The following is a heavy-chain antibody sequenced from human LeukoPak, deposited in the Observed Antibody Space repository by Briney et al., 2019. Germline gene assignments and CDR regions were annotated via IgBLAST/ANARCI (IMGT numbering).Heavy chain of an antibody. CDR1: GGSISSGGYY. CDR2: IYYSGST. Sequence: SETLSLTCTVSGGSISSGGYYWSWIRQHPGKGLEWSGYIYYSGSTYYNPSLKSRVNISVDTSKNQFSLKLSSVTAADTAVYYCARGTVGPTSLFYWGQGTLVTVSS. CDR3: ARGTVGPTSLFY. J-gene: IGHJ4*02. D-gene: IGHD4-17*01. V-gene: IGHV4-31*03.